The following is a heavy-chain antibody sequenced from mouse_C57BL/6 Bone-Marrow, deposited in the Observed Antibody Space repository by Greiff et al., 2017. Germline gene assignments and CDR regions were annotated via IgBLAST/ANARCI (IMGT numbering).Heavy chain of an antibody. V-gene: IGHV1-64*01. CDR1: GYTFTSYW. D-gene: IGHD2-12*01. CDR3: ARWAYYSWYFDV. CDR2: IHPNSGST. Sequence: QVQLQQPGAELVKPGASVKLSCKASGYTFTSYWMHWVKQRPGQGLEWIGMIHPNSGSTNYNEKFKSKATLTVDKSSSTAYMQLSSLTSEDSAVYYCARWAYYSWYFDVWGTGTTVTVSS. J-gene: IGHJ1*03.